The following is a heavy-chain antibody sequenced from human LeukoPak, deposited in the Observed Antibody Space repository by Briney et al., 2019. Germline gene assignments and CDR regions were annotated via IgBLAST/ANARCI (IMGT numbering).Heavy chain of an antibody. J-gene: IGHJ4*02. CDR1: GGSISSSSYY. D-gene: IGHD1-1*01. V-gene: IGHV4-39*01. CDR3: ASLNDGGRY. Sequence: SENLSLTCTVSGGSISSSSYYWGWIRQPPGKGLEWIGSIYYSGSTYYNPSLKSRVTISVDTSKNQFSLKLSSVTAADTAVYYCASLNDGGRYWGQETLVTVSS. CDR2: IYYSGST.